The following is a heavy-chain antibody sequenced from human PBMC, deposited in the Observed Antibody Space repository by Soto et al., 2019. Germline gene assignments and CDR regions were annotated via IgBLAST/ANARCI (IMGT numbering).Heavy chain of an antibody. CDR2: IYHSGST. D-gene: IGHD5-12*01. J-gene: IGHJ4*02. V-gene: IGHV4-4*02. Sequence: SETLSLTCAVSSGSISSSNWWSWVRQPPGKGLEWIGEIYHSGSTNYNPSLKSRVTISVDKSKNQFSLKLSSVTAADTAVYYCARGGVSYSGLWGYFDYWGQGTLVTVSS. CDR1: SGSISSSNW. CDR3: ARGGVSYSGLWGYFDY.